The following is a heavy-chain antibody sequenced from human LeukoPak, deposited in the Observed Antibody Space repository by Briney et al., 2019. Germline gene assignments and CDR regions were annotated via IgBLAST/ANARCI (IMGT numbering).Heavy chain of an antibody. Sequence: PGGSLRLSCAASGFTFSSYSMNWVRQAPGKGLEWVSYISSSSSTIYYADSVKGRFTISRDNAKNSLYLQMNSLRDEDTAVYYCARGSITMIRGVFDYWGQGTLVTVSS. V-gene: IGHV3-48*02. D-gene: IGHD3-22*01. CDR2: ISSSSSTI. J-gene: IGHJ4*02. CDR3: ARGSITMIRGVFDY. CDR1: GFTFSSYS.